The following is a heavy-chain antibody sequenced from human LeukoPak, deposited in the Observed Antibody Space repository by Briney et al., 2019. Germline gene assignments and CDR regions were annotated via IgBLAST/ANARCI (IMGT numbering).Heavy chain of an antibody. D-gene: IGHD6-19*01. CDR3: ARDLCSSGCPTGDAFDI. J-gene: IGHJ3*02. V-gene: IGHV3-30-3*01. CDR1: GFTFSSYA. Sequence: PGGSLRLSCAASGFTFSSYAMHWVRQAPGKGLEWVAVISYDGSNKYCADSVKGRFTISRDNSKNTLYLQMNSLRAEDTAVYYCARDLCSSGCPTGDAFDIWGQGTMVTVSS. CDR2: ISYDGSNK.